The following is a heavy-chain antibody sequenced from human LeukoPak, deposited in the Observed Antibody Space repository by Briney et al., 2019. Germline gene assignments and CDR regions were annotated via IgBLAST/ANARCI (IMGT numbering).Heavy chain of an antibody. V-gene: IGHV3-30*03. CDR3: ASYSNFALYYYYYGMDV. D-gene: IGHD4-11*01. CDR1: GFTFSSYG. Sequence: GGSLRLSCAASGFTFSSYGMHWVRQAPGKGLEWVAVISYDGSNKYYADSVEGRFTISRDNSKNTLYLQMNSLRAEDTAVYYCASYSNFALYYYYYGMDVWGQGTTVTVSS. J-gene: IGHJ6*02. CDR2: ISYDGSNK.